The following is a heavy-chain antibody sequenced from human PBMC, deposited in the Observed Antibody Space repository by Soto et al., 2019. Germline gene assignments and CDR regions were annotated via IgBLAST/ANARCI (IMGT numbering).Heavy chain of an antibody. CDR3: AIGLHCSGGSCPSDYYYYGMDV. V-gene: IGHV3-13*01. CDR2: IGTAGDT. D-gene: IGHD2-15*01. J-gene: IGHJ6*02. Sequence: PGGSLRLSCAASGFTFSSYDMHWVRQATGKGLEWVSAIGTAGDTYYPGSMKGRFTISRENAKNSLYLQMNSLRAEDTAVYYCAIGLHCSGGSCPSDYYYYGMDVWGQGTTVTVSS. CDR1: GFTFSSYD.